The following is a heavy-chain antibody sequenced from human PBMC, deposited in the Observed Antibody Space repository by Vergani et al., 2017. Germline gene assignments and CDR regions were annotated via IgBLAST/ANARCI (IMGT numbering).Heavy chain of an antibody. CDR3: AKAPFSGTYYSGY. V-gene: IGHV3-23*01. CDR1: GFTFSSYA. Sequence: EVQLLESGGGLVQPGGSLRLSCAASGFTFSSYAMSWVRQAPGKGLEWVSAISGSGGSTYYADSVKGRFTISRDKSKNTLYLQMNSLRGEDTAVYYCAKAPFSGTYYSGYWGQGTLVTVSS. D-gene: IGHD1-26*01. CDR2: ISGSGGST. J-gene: IGHJ4*02.